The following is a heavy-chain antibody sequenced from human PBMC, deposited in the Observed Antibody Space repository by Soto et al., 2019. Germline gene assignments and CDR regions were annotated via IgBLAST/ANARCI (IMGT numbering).Heavy chain of an antibody. CDR1: GGSITNYY. D-gene: IGHD3-3*01. Sequence: XATLSLPFTVSGGSITNYYWSWIRQPPGKRLEYIGYMYYSVNTYYNPSLKSRVTISGDASKNQFSLKLRSVTAADTAVYYCVGGLSEWGRIDFCGQRTLVTVSS. V-gene: IGHV4-59*01. CDR2: MYYSVNT. CDR3: VGGLSEWGRIDF. J-gene: IGHJ4*02.